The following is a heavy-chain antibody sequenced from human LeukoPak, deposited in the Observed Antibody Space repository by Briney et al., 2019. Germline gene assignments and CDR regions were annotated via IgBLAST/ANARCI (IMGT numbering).Heavy chain of an antibody. CDR2: VYYNGIT. V-gene: IGHV4-59*01. Sequence: SGPTLVKPSETLSLTCTVSGVSTNTYFCSWIRQPPGKGLEWIGYVYYNGITNYNPSLKSRVSISLDTSKNQFSLRLNSVTAAETAVYYCASQLGGTTFHWGQGTLVTVSS. D-gene: IGHD1/OR15-1a*01. CDR1: GVSTNTYF. J-gene: IGHJ4*02. CDR3: ASQLGGTTFH.